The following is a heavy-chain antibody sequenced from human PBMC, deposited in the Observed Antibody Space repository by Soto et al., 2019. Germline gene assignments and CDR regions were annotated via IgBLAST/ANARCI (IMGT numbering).Heavy chain of an antibody. CDR3: AREAFGDSVPGY. Sequence: QVQLLQSGAEVKKPGAAVKVSCEASGYTSTTSYIHWVRQAPGQGLEWMGIINPSGGITSYAQKFQGRVTMTTDTSTSTVYLEISSLRSEDTAVYYCAREAFGDSVPGYWGQGTLVTVSS. CDR1: GYTSTTSY. D-gene: IGHD4-17*01. CDR2: INPSGGIT. V-gene: IGHV1-46*01. J-gene: IGHJ4*02.